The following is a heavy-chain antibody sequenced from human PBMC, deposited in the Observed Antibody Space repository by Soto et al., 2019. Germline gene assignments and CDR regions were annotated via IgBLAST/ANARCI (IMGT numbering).Heavy chain of an antibody. Sequence: GGSLRLSCAASGFTVSSNYMSWVRQAPGKGLEWVSIIYSGGTTYYADSVKGRFTISRDNSKNTVYLQMNSLRAEDTAVYYCAREQNGYDYDWGQGTLVTISS. V-gene: IGHV3-66*01. CDR2: IYSGGTT. J-gene: IGHJ4*02. CDR1: GFTVSSNY. D-gene: IGHD5-12*01. CDR3: AREQNGYDYD.